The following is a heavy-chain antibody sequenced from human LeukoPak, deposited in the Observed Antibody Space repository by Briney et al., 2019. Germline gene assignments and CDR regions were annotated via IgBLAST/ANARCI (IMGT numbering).Heavy chain of an antibody. CDR3: AGSWSPYDAFDI. J-gene: IGHJ3*02. CDR1: GFTFSSYG. D-gene: IGHD6-13*01. V-gene: IGHV3-30*02. CDR2: IRYDGSNK. Sequence: GGSLRLSCAASGFTFSSYGMHWDRQAPGKGLEWVAFIRYDGSNKYYADSVKGRFTISRDNAKNSLYLQMNSLRAEDTAVYYCAGSWSPYDAFDIWGQGTMVSVPS.